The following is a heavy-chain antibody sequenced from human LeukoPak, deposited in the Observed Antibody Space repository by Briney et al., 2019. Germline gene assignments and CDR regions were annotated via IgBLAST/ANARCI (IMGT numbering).Heavy chain of an antibody. CDR1: GYSFTSYW. V-gene: IGHV5-51*01. CDR3: ARQRIQLWLTYYYYYMDV. J-gene: IGHJ6*03. D-gene: IGHD5-18*01. CDR2: IYPGDSDT. Sequence: GESLKISCKGSGYSFTSYWIGWVRQMPGKGLKWMGIIYPGDSDTRYSPSFQGQVTISADKSISTAYLQWSSLKASDTAMYYCARQRIQLWLTYYYYYMDVWGKGTTVTVSS.